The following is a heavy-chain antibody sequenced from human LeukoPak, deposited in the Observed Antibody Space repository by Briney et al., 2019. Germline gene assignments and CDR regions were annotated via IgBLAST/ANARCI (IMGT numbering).Heavy chain of an antibody. V-gene: IGHV4-34*01. Sequence: PSETLSLTCAVYGGSFSGYYWSWIRQPPGKGLEWIGEINHSGSTNYNPSLKSRVTISVDTSKNQFSLKLSSATAADTAVYYCARTLVATVTTPLDYWGQGTLVTVSS. CDR1: GGSFSGYY. J-gene: IGHJ4*02. CDR2: INHSGST. D-gene: IGHD4-17*01. CDR3: ARTLVATVTTPLDY.